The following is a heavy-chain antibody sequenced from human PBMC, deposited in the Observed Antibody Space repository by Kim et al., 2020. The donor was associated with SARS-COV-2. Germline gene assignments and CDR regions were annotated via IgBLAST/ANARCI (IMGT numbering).Heavy chain of an antibody. J-gene: IGHJ3*02. CDR3: AKGDYDDSGYYDAFDI. Sequence: GGSLRLSCAASGFTFSSFAMHWVRQAPGKGLAWVAVTSYDGINKYYADSVKGRFTISRDNSKNTLYLQMNSLRTEDTAVYYCAKGDYDDSGYYDAFDIWGQGTMVTVSS. CDR1: GFTFSSFA. D-gene: IGHD3-22*01. CDR2: TSYDGINK. V-gene: IGHV3-30*18.